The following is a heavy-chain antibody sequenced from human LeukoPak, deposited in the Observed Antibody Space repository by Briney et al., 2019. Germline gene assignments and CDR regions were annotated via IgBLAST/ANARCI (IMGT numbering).Heavy chain of an antibody. CDR2: ISAYNGNT. D-gene: IGHD6-13*01. CDR3: ARDLSPEGGSSSLRTPDYYYYGMDV. Sequence: GASVKVSCKASGYTFTSYGISWVRQAPGQGLEWMGWISAYNGNTNYAQKLQGRVTMTTDTSTSTAYMELRSLRSDDTAVYYCARDLSPEGGSSSLRTPDYYYYGMDVWGQGTTVTVSS. J-gene: IGHJ6*02. CDR1: GYTFTSYG. V-gene: IGHV1-18*01.